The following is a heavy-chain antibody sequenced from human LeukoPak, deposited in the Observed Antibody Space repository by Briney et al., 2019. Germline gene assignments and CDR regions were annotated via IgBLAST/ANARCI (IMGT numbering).Heavy chain of an antibody. Sequence: PSETLSLTCTVLGGSISNSSYFWGWIRQPPGRGLEWIGSIYHSGSTYYNSSLKSRVTISVDTSKNQFSLKLSSVTAADTAVYYCPKDTKAYYYGSGGFNWFDPWGQGTLVTVSS. CDR2: IYHSGST. D-gene: IGHD3-10*01. CDR3: PKDTKAYYYGSGGFNWFDP. CDR1: GGSISNSSYF. J-gene: IGHJ5*02. V-gene: IGHV4-39*07.